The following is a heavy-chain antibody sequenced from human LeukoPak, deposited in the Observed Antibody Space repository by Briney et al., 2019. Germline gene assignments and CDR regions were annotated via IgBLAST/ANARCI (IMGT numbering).Heavy chain of an antibody. CDR2: ISGSGDTT. V-gene: IGHV3-23*01. CDR3: AKDASNYFWYFDL. Sequence: PGGYLRLSCSGSEFIFSIYAMTWVRQAPGKGLEWVSGISGSGDTTYYADSVKGRFTISRDNSKNTLYLQMSSLRAEDTAVYYCAKDASNYFWYFDLWGRGTLVTVSS. J-gene: IGHJ2*01. D-gene: IGHD1-1*01. CDR1: EFIFSIYA.